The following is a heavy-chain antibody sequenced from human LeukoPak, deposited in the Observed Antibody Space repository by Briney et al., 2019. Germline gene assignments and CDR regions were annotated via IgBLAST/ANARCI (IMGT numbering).Heavy chain of an antibody. CDR1: GFTFSSYV. V-gene: IGHV3-30*02. Sequence: GGSLRLSCAPSGFTFSSYVMHWVRQAPGEGLGWVAFIRDDVSNKYYAHSVKGAFTLSRDTSKNTLYMQINSLRAEGTVVYYCAKDRRGMDLWGQETTVTVS. CDR3: AKDRRGMDL. J-gene: IGHJ6*02. CDR2: IRDDVSNK.